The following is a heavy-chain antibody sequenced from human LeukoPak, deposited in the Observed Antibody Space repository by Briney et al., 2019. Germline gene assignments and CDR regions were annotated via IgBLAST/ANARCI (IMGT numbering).Heavy chain of an antibody. CDR1: GYTFTSYG. J-gene: IGHJ4*02. D-gene: IGHD3-10*01. CDR2: ISAYNGNT. CDR3: VVAYYGSGEEGYFDY. Sequence: GASVKVSCKASGYTFTSYGISWVRQAPGQGLEWMGWISAYNGNTNYAQKLQGRVTMTRDTFTSTVYMELSSLRSEDTAVYYCVVAYYGSGEEGYFDYWGQGTLVTVSS. V-gene: IGHV1-18*01.